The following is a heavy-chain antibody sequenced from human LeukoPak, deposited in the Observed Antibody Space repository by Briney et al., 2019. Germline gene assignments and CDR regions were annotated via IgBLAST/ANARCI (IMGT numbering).Heavy chain of an antibody. D-gene: IGHD3-10*01. CDR1: GYTFTGYY. CDR3: ARSGGGSGSYKLDY. CDR2: INPNSGGT. Sequence: ASVKVSCKASGYTFTGYYMHWVRQAPGQGLEWMGWINPNSGGTNYAQKFQGRVTMTRDMSTSTVYMELSSLRSEDTAVYYCARSGGGSGSYKLDYWGQGTLVTVSS. J-gene: IGHJ4*02. V-gene: IGHV1-2*02.